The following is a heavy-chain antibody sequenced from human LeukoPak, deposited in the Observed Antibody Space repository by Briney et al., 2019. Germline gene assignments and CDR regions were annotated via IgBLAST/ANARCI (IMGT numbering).Heavy chain of an antibody. V-gene: IGHV3-73*01. CDR1: GFTVSGSA. CDR2: ITSKPNSYET. J-gene: IGHJ4*02. D-gene: IGHD6-19*01. Sequence: GGSLKLSCAAPGFTVSGSAMHWVRQASGKGLEWVGRITSKPNSYETVYAASMNGRFTISRDDSKNTAYLQMNRLKTEDTAVYYCAGGRGWYSPDYWGQGTLVTVSS. CDR3: AGGRGWYSPDY.